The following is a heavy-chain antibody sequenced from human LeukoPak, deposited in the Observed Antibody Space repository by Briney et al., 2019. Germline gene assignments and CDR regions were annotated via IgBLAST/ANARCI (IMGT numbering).Heavy chain of an antibody. CDR2: ISGYNGNT. V-gene: IGHV1-18*01. D-gene: IGHD5-18*01. Sequence: ASVTVSYMPCGCTFTSYGIIWGRQAPGQGFEGMGWISGYNGNTNYAQKPQGRVTMTTDTSTSTAYIELRSLRSHETGTYYCASDWDTGRYVNCFDPWGQGTLVTVSS. J-gene: IGHJ5*02. CDR3: ASDWDTGRYVNCFDP. CDR1: GCTFTSYG.